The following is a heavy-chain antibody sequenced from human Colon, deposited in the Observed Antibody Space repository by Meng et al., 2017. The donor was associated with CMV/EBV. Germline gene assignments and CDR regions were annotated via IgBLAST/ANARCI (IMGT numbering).Heavy chain of an antibody. CDR2: MYYSGSS. V-gene: IGHV4-39*07. J-gene: IGHJ5*02. Sequence: TVSCGSIKSPGNYWGWIRQPPGKGLEWSGSMYYSGSSYYNPSLESRVSISVDTSTNRFSLNLSSVTAADTAVYYCVRSDWNYGWFDPWGQGTLVTVSS. D-gene: IGHD1-7*01. CDR1: CGSIKSPGNY. CDR3: VRSDWNYGWFDP.